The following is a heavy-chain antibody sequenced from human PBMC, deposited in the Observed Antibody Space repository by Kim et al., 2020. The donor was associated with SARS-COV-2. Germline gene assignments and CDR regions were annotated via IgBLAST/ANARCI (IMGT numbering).Heavy chain of an antibody. Sequence: ETLSLTCTISGASISDDYWTWIRQPPGKGLEWIGYFSYNKRTSYNPSLKSRVSMSLDTSRNQFSLKLNSVTAADTAVYYCARLPDITGWPFDYWAQGTL. CDR3: ARLPDITGWPFDY. D-gene: IGHD6-25*01. CDR2: FSYNKRT. V-gene: IGHV4-59*08. J-gene: IGHJ4*02. CDR1: GASISDDY.